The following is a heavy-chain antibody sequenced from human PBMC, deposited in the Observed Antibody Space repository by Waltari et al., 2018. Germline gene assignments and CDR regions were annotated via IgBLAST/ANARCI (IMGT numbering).Heavy chain of an antibody. CDR2: IWYDGSNK. D-gene: IGHD1-7*01. Sequence: QVQLVESGGGVVQPGRSLSVSCAASAFTFSSYALHWVRQPPGKGLEWVALIWYDGSNKYYADSVKGRFTISRDNSKNTLLLQMNSLRAEDTAVYYCARGEDITGTILLGDYWGQGTLVTVSA. CDR1: AFTFSSYA. J-gene: IGHJ4*02. V-gene: IGHV3-33*01. CDR3: ARGEDITGTILLGDY.